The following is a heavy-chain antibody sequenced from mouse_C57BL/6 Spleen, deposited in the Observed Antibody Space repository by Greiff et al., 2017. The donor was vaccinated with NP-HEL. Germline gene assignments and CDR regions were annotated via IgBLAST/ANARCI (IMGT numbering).Heavy chain of an antibody. D-gene: IGHD1-1*01. CDR3: ARADYYGSRGY. J-gene: IGHJ2*01. CDR1: GYAFTNYL. Sequence: QVQLQQSGAELVRPGTSVKVSCKASGYAFTNYLIEWVKQRPGQGLEWIGVINPGSGGTNYNEKFKGKATLTADKSSSTAYMQLSSLTSEDAAVYFCARADYYGSRGYWGQGTTLTVSS. V-gene: IGHV1-54*01. CDR2: INPGSGGT.